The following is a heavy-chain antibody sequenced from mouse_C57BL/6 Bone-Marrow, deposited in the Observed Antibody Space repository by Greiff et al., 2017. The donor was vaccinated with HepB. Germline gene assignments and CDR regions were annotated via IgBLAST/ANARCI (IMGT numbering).Heavy chain of an antibody. Sequence: QVQLKESGPELVKPGASVKLSCKASGYTFTSYDINWVKQRPGQGLEWIGWIYPRDGSTKYNEKFKGKATLTVDTSSSTAYMQLSSLTSEDSAVYYCITTVVATPDWGQGTTLTVSS. J-gene: IGHJ2*01. CDR1: GYTFTSYD. CDR2: IYPRDGST. CDR3: ITTVVATPD. V-gene: IGHV1-85*01. D-gene: IGHD1-1*01.